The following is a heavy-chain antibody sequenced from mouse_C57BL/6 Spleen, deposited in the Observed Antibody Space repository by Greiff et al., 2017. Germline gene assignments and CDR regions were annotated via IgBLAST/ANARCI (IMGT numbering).Heavy chain of an antibody. D-gene: IGHD1-1*01. Sequence: QVQLQQPGAELVKPGASVKVSCKASGYTFTSYWMHWVKQRPGQGLEWIGRIHPSDSDTSYNQKFKGKATLTVDKSSSTAYMQLSSLTSEDSAVYYCAIYYYGSSYDYYAMDYWGQGTSVTVSS. CDR1: GYTFTSYW. CDR3: AIYYYGSSYDYYAMDY. V-gene: IGHV1-74*01. J-gene: IGHJ4*01. CDR2: IHPSDSDT.